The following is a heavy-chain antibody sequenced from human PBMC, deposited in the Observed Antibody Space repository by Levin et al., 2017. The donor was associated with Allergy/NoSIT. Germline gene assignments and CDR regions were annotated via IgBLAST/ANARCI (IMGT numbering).Heavy chain of an antibody. CDR3: ASVGYCSSTSCYDEPYFDY. V-gene: IGHV3-21*01. Sequence: SGGSLRLSCAASGFTFSSYSMNWVRQAPGKGLEWVSSISSSSSYIYYADSVKGRFTISRDNAKNSLYLQMNSLRAEDTAVYYCASVGYCSSTSCYDEPYFDYWGQGTLVTVSS. J-gene: IGHJ4*02. CDR2: ISSSSSYI. D-gene: IGHD2-2*01. CDR1: GFTFSSYS.